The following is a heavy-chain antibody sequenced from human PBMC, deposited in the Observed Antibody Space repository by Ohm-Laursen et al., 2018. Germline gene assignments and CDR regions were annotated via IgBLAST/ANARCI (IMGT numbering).Heavy chain of an antibody. CDR2: IYYSGST. Sequence: GTLSLTCTVSGGSITSFYWSWIRQSPGKGLEWIGYIYYSGSTNYNPSLKSRVTISVDTSKNQFSLKVRSVTAADTAVYYCARVGSGYPYYYYGMDVWGQGTTVTVSS. J-gene: IGHJ6*02. CDR1: GGSITSFY. V-gene: IGHV4-59*01. CDR3: ARVGSGYPYYYYGMDV. D-gene: IGHD3-3*01.